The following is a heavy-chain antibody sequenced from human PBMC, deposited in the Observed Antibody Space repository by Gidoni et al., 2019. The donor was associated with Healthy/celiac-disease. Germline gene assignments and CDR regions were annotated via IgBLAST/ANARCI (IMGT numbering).Heavy chain of an antibody. CDR3: ARDRQLWLPGYFDY. CDR2: IYTSGST. V-gene: IGHV4-61*02. Sequence: QVQLQESGPGLVKPSQTLSLTCTVPGGSISSGSSYWSWIRQPAGKGLEWIGRIYTSGSTNYNPSLKSRVTISVDTSKNQFSLKLSSVTAADTAVYYCARDRQLWLPGYFDYWGQGTLVTVSS. J-gene: IGHJ4*02. D-gene: IGHD5-18*01. CDR1: GGSISSGSSY.